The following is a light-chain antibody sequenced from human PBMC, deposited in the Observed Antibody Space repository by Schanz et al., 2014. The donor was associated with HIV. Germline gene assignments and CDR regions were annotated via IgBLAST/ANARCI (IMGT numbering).Light chain of an antibody. J-gene: IGKJ2*01. Sequence: DIQLTQSPSFLSASVGDRVTITCRASQSVSTWLAWYQQKPGKAPKLLISEASILETGVPATFSGSGSGTEFTLTISSLQPDDFATYYCLQYDDESHTFGQGTKLEIK. CDR3: LQYDDESHT. V-gene: IGKV1-5*03. CDR2: EAS. CDR1: QSVSTW.